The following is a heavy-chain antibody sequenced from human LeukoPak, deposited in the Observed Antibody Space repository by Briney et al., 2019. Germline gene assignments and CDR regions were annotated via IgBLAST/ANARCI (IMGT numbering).Heavy chain of an antibody. CDR3: ARTRLSCDC. Sequence: PGGSLRLSCAASGFTLSSYWMTWVRQAPGKGLEWVASINQDGSEKNYVDSVKGRFTISRDNAENSPYLQMNSLRDEDTAVYYCARTRLSCDCWGQGTLVTVSS. CDR1: GFTLSSYW. CDR2: INQDGSEK. V-gene: IGHV3-7*01. J-gene: IGHJ4*02.